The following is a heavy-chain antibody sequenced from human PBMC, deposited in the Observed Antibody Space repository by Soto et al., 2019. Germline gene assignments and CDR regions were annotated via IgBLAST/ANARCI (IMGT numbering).Heavy chain of an antibody. CDR3: ARDLVSGIAEPD. J-gene: IGHJ4*02. CDR2: IYYSGST. CDR1: GGSISSGGYY. V-gene: IGHV4-31*03. Sequence: QVQLQESGPGLVKPSQTLSLTCTVSGGSISSGGYYWSWIRQHPGKGLEWIGYIYYSGSTYYNPSLTRRVTISLDTSKNKSSLKLSSVTAADTAVYYCARDLVSGIAEPDWGQGTLVTVSS. D-gene: IGHD2-15*01.